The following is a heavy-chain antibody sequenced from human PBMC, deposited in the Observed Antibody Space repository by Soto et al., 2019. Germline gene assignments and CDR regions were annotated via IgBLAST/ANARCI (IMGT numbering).Heavy chain of an antibody. CDR1: GGSFSGYY. V-gene: IGHV4-34*01. CDR3: ARGGESYGDYAEWYFDL. CDR2: INHSGST. Sequence: SETLSLTCAVYGGSFSGYYWSWIRQPPGKGLEWIGEINHSGSTNYNPSLKSRVTISVDTSKNQFSLKLSSVTAADTAVYYCARGGESYGDYAEWYFDLWGRGTLVT. J-gene: IGHJ2*01. D-gene: IGHD4-17*01.